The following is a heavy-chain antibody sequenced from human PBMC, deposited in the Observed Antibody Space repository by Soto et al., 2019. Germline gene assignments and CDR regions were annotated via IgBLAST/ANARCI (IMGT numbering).Heavy chain of an antibody. CDR2: MSHSGGT. V-gene: IGHV4-61*01. J-gene: IGHJ3*02. CDR3: AGVERGTATTVVDAFDI. D-gene: IGHD1-1*01. CDR1: GGSVNSGNYY. Sequence: SETLSLTCAVFGGSVNSGNYYWSWIRQPPGKGLEWIGEMSHSGGTHFNPSLKSRVTISVDTSKNQFSLKMSSVTAADTALYYCAGVERGTATTVVDAFDIWGPGTMVTVSS.